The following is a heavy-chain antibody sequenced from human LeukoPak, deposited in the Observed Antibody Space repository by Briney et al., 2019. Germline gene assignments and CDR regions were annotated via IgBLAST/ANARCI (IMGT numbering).Heavy chain of an antibody. D-gene: IGHD3-22*01. CDR2: ISYDGSNK. J-gene: IGHJ4*02. CDR1: GFTFSSYA. Sequence: GGSLRLSCAASGFTFSSYAMHWVRQAPGKGLEWVAVISYDGSNKYYADSVKGRFTISRDNSKNTLYLQMNSLRAEDTAVYYCARDFYYDSSGYHPIWGQGTLVTVSS. CDR3: ARDFYYDSSGYHPI. V-gene: IGHV3-30*04.